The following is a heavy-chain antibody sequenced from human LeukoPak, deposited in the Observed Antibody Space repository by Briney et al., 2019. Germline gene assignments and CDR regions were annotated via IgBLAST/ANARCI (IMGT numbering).Heavy chain of an antibody. CDR1: GFTFSSYA. D-gene: IGHD3-3*01. Sequence: PGGSLRLSCAASGFTFSSYAMSWVRQAPGKGLEWVSAISGSGGSTYYADSVKGRFTISRDNSKNTLYLQMNSLRAEDTVVYYCAKMDYDFWSGPHYWGQGTLVTVSS. J-gene: IGHJ4*02. CDR3: AKMDYDFWSGPHY. CDR2: ISGSGGST. V-gene: IGHV3-23*01.